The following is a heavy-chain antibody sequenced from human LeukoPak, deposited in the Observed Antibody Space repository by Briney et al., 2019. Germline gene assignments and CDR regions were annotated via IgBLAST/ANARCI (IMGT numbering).Heavy chain of an antibody. CDR2: IYYSGST. V-gene: IGHV4-59*01. Sequence: SWIRXXPGKXLEXIGYIYYSGSTNYNPSLKSRVTISVDTSKNQFSLKLSSVTAADTAVYYCARRGRYCSGGSCHNWFDPWGQGTLVTVSS. CDR3: ARRGRYCSGGSCHNWFDP. D-gene: IGHD2-15*01. J-gene: IGHJ5*02.